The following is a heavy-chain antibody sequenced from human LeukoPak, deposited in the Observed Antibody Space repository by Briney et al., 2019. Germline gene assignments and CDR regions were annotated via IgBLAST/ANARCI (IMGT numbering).Heavy chain of an antibody. CDR3: AREDWSDHRWAPDY. D-gene: IGHD3-3*01. J-gene: IGHJ4*02. CDR1: GGSISSYY. V-gene: IGHV4-4*07. Sequence: PSETLSLTCTVSGGSISSYYWSWIRQPAGKGLEWIGRIYTSGSTNYNPSLKSRVTMPVDTSKNQFSLKLSSVTAADTAVYYCAREDWSDHRWAPDYWGQGTLVTVSS. CDR2: IYTSGST.